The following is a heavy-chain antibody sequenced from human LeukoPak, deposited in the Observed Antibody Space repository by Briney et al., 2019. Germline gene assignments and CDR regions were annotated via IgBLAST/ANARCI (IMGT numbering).Heavy chain of an antibody. D-gene: IGHD6-13*01. Sequence: SETLSLTCTASGGSINSSNYYWGWIRQPPEKGLEWIGSISYSGSTYYNPSLKSRVTMSVDTSKNQFSVRLSSVTAADTAVYYCAREDSSRWYPFSYWGQGTLLTVSS. V-gene: IGHV4-39*02. J-gene: IGHJ4*02. CDR1: GGSINSSNYY. CDR3: AREDSSRWYPFSY. CDR2: ISYSGST.